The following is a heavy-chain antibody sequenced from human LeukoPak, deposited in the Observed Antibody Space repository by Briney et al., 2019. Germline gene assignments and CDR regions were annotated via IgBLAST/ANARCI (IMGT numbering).Heavy chain of an antibody. J-gene: IGHJ5*02. V-gene: IGHV3-53*01. CDR1: GLTVGNNC. Sequence: GGSLRLSCVASGLTVGNNCMSWVRQAPGKGLGWVSVIYSGGTTYYADSVKGRFTISRDNSKNTLYLQMNSLRAEDTAVYYCAKEAGTGWFDPWGQGTLVTVSS. CDR2: IYSGGTT. D-gene: IGHD6-13*01. CDR3: AKEAGTGWFDP.